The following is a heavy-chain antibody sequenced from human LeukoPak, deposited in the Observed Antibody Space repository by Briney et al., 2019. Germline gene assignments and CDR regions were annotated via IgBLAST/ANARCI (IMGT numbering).Heavy chain of an antibody. D-gene: IGHD6-13*01. CDR3: ARYSSSWLEYYFDY. CDR1: GGSFSGYY. J-gene: IGHJ4*02. CDR2: INHSGST. V-gene: IGHV4-34*01. Sequence: PSETLSLTCAVYGGSFSGYYWSWIRQPPGKGLEWIGEINHSGSTNYNPSLKSRVTISVDTSKNQFSLKLSSVTAADTAVYYCARYSSSWLEYYFDYWGQGTPVTVSS.